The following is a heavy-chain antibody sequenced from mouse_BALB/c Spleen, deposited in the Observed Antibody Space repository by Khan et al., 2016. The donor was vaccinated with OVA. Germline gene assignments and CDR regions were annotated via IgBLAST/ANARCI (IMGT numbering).Heavy chain of an antibody. CDR1: GFSLTDYG. J-gene: IGHJ4*01. CDR2: IWGGGST. CDR3: AKGVWSYYYALDY. Sequence: QVQLKQSGPGLVAPSQSLSITCTVSGFSLTDYGVSWIRQPPGKGLEWLGVIWGGGSTYYNSALKSRLSISKDNSKSQVFLKMSSLQTDDTAMYDCAKGVWSYYYALDYWGQGTSVTVSS. V-gene: IGHV2-6-5*01.